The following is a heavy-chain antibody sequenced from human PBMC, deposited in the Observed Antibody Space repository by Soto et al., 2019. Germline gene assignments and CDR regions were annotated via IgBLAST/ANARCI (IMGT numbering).Heavy chain of an antibody. D-gene: IGHD3-22*01. V-gene: IGHV1-69*01. J-gene: IGHJ6*02. CDR2: IIPSFGTA. Sequence: QVQLVQSGAEVKKPGSSVKVSCKASGGTFSSYAISWVRQAPGQGLEWMGGIIPSFGTANYAQKFQGSVTITADESTSTAYMELSSVRSDETAVYYCASHPRGYDSSGYYPTYYYYGMDVWGQGTTVTVSS. CDR1: GGTFSSYA. CDR3: ASHPRGYDSSGYYPTYYYYGMDV.